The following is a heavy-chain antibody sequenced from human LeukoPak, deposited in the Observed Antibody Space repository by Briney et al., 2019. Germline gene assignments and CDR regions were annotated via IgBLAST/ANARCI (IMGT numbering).Heavy chain of an antibody. CDR2: ISSGATTT. CDR3: AFYYYGTTGYFDF. Sequence: PGGSLRLSCAAAGFTFNNYAMSWVRQAPGTWLEWVSTISSGATTTYYADSVKGRFSVSRDNSKNTLHLQANSLRVEHTAVYYCAFYYYGTTGYFDFWGQGTLGTVSS. CDR1: GFTFNNYA. J-gene: IGHJ4*02. D-gene: IGHD3-22*01. V-gene: IGHV3-23*01.